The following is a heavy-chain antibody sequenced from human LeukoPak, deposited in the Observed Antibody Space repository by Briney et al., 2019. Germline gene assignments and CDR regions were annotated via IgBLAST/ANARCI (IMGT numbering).Heavy chain of an antibody. CDR1: GFSFISYG. Sequence: GGSLRLSCGASGFSFISYGMHWVRQTPGKGLEWVGVISDDGRSKDYADSVKGRFTISRDNSKDTLYLQMNSLRAEDTAVYYCAKRPSDYGDYVSYFDHWGQGTLVTVSS. J-gene: IGHJ4*02. CDR2: ISDDGRSK. CDR3: AKRPSDYGDYVSYFDH. V-gene: IGHV3-30*18. D-gene: IGHD4-17*01.